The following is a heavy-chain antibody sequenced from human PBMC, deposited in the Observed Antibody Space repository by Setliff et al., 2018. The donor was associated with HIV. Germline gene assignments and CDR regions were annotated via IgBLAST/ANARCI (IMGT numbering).Heavy chain of an antibody. V-gene: IGHV4-61*02. J-gene: IGHJ4*02. Sequence: SETLSLTCIVSGASISSGDYYWTWIRQPAGRGLQWIGRIHTSGNTNYNPSLKSRVTMSVDTSKNQFSLKLNSLIAADTAVYFCARGGPDYYDYPYFDSWGQGTLVTV. CDR1: GASISSGDYY. CDR3: ARGGPDYYDYPYFDS. D-gene: IGHD3-22*01. CDR2: IHTSGNT.